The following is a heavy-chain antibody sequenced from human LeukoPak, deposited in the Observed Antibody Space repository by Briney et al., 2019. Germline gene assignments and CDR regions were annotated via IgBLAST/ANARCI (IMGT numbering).Heavy chain of an antibody. CDR1: GFNLRSYA. D-gene: IGHD3-10*01. V-gene: IGHV3-23*01. CDR3: AKAYSGSGSYYNAGDAFDI. Sequence: PGGSLRLSCAVSGFNLRSYAMSWVRQAPGKGLEWVSAISGSGGNTDYADSVKGRFTISRDNSKNTLYLQMNSLRAEDTAVYYCAKAYSGSGSYYNAGDAFDIWGQGTMVTVSS. J-gene: IGHJ3*02. CDR2: ISGSGGNT.